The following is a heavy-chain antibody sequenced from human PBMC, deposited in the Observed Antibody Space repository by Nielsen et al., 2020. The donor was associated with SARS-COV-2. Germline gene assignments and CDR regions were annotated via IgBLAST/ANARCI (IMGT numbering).Heavy chain of an antibody. J-gene: IGHJ6*03. V-gene: IGHV6-1*01. CDR1: GSSVSSSSAA. CDR3: ARARGAYGDYYYYYYTDV. CDR2: TYYRSKWYN. D-gene: IGHD4-17*01. Sequence: SDTLSLTCAISGSSVSSSSAAWNWIMQSPSIGLEWLGRTYYRSKWYNDYAVSVKSRITINPDTSKNQFSLHLNSVTPEDTAVYYCARARGAYGDYYYYYYTDVWGKGTTVTVSS.